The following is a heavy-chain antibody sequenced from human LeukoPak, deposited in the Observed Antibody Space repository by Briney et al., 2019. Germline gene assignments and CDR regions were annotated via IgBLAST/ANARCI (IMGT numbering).Heavy chain of an antibody. Sequence: GGSLRLSCAASGFTFSSYSMNWVRQAPGKGLEWVSSISSSSNYIYYADSVKGRFTISRDNSKNTLYLQMNSLRAEDTAVYYCAKCTPRIVGATYSYYYYYMDVWGKGTTVTVSS. CDR1: GFTFSSYS. V-gene: IGHV3-21*04. J-gene: IGHJ6*03. CDR2: ISSSSNYI. CDR3: AKCTPRIVGATYSYYYYYMDV. D-gene: IGHD1-26*01.